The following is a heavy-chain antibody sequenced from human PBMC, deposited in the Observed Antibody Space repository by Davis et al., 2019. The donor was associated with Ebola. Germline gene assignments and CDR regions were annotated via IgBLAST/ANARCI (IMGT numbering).Heavy chain of an antibody. CDR3: ASQLGISWFDP. Sequence: SETLSLTCTVSGGSISSGGYYWSWIRQHPGKGLEWIGYIYYSGSTYYNPSLKSRVTVSVDTSKNQFSLRLNSMTAADTAVYYCASQLGISWFDPWGQGTLVTVSS. V-gene: IGHV4-31*03. CDR1: GGSISSGGYY. CDR2: IYYSGST. D-gene: IGHD6-13*01. J-gene: IGHJ5*02.